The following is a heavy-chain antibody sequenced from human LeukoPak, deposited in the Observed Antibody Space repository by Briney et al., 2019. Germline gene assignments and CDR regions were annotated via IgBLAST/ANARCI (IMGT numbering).Heavy chain of an antibody. D-gene: IGHD4-17*01. CDR3: ARTIGDYYRDY. V-gene: IGHV3-53*01. J-gene: IGHJ4*02. CDR1: GFTVNSNY. CDR2: IESAGIT. Sequence: GRSLRLSCAASGFTVNSNYMSWVRQAPGKGLEWVSVIESAGITFYADSVKGRFTISRDISKNTLYLQMNSLRADDTAVYYCARTIGDYYRDYWGQGTLVTVSS.